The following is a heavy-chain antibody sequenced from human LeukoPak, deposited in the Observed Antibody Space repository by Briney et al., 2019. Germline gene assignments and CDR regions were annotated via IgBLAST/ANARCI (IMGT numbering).Heavy chain of an antibody. CDR2: IYYSGST. CDR3: ARSEGATMTFDY. J-gene: IGHJ4*02. V-gene: IGHV4-31*03. D-gene: IGHD1-26*01. CDR1: GGSISSGGYY. Sequence: PSETLSLTCTVSGGSISSGGYYWRWIRQHPGKGLEWIGYIYYSGSTYYNPSLKSRVTIPVDTSKNQFSLKLSSVTAADTAVYYCARSEGATMTFDYWGQGTLVTVSS.